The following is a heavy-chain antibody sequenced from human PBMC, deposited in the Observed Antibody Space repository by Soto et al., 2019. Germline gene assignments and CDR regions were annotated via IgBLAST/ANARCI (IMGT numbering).Heavy chain of an antibody. V-gene: IGHV1-46*01. D-gene: IGHD4-17*01. J-gene: IGHJ6*02. CDR2: INPSGGST. CDR1: GYTFTSYY. CDR3: ARDGIFGRRTTVTRASYYYYGMDV. Sequence: ASVKVSCKASGYTFTSYYMHWVRQAPGQGLEWLGIINPSGGSTSYAQKFQGRVTMTRDTSTSTVYMELSSLRSEDTAVYYCARDGIFGRRTTVTRASYYYYGMDVWGQGTTVTVSS.